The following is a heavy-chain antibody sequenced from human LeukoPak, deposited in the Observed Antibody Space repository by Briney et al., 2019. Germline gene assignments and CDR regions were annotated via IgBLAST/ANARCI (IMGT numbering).Heavy chain of an antibody. CDR2: FGPEDGET. CDR3: ETYYYDSSGYYRDAFDI. Sequence: GASVKVSCKVSGYTLTELSMHWVRQAPGKGLEWMGGFGPEDGETIYAQKFQGRVTMTEDTSTDTAYMELSSLRSEDAAVYYCETYYYDSSGYYRDAFDIWGQGTMVTVSS. J-gene: IGHJ3*02. CDR1: GYTLTELS. V-gene: IGHV1-24*01. D-gene: IGHD3-22*01.